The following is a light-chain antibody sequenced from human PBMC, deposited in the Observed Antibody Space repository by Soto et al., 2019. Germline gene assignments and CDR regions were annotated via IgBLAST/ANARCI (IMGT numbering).Light chain of an antibody. Sequence: QSALTQPASVSGSPGRSSTISCTGTSSDVGGYKFVSWYQQHPGKAPKLMIYEVSNRPSGVSSRFSGSKSGNTASLTISGLQAEDEADYYCGSYTGSIYVFGPGTKVTVL. CDR3: GSYTGSIYV. CDR2: EVS. J-gene: IGLJ1*01. CDR1: SSDVGGYKF. V-gene: IGLV2-14*01.